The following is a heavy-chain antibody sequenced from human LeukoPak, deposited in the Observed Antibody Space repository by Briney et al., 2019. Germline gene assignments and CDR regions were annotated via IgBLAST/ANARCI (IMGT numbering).Heavy chain of an antibody. J-gene: IGHJ5*02. V-gene: IGHV3-7*04. CDR2: IKEDGSML. Sequence: PGGSLRLSCAASGFTFSSFWMSWVRQAPGKGLEWVAHIKEDGSMLSYVDSVKGRFTISRDNAKNSVYLQMNSLRAEDTAVYYCARAVTWFDPWGQGSLVTVSS. CDR3: ARAVTWFDP. CDR1: GFTFSSFW.